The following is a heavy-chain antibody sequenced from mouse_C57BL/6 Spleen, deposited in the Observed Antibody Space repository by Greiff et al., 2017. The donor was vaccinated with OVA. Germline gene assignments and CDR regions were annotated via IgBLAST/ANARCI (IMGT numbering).Heavy chain of an antibody. CDR2: IDPANGNT. J-gene: IGHJ4*01. CDR3: ARALYDYDPYYYAMDY. V-gene: IGHV14-3*01. Sequence: VQLKESVAELVRPGASVKLSCTASGFNIKNTYMHWVKQRPEQGLEWIGRIDPANGNTKYAPKFQGKATITADTSSNTAYLQLSSLTSEDTAIYYCARALYDYDPYYYAMDYWGQGTSVTVSS. D-gene: IGHD2-4*01. CDR1: GFNIKNTY.